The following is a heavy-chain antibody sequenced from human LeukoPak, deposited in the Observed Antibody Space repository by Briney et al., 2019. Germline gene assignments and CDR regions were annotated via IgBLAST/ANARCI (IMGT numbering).Heavy chain of an antibody. D-gene: IGHD3-22*01. CDR3: ARDFRDNSGYYTYFFDY. Sequence: GGSLRLSSAESGVSPYEDGMSGGPQAPGKGLEWVSGINWNGGSTGYADSVKGRFTISRDNAKNSLYLQMNSLRAGAKALYYCARDFRDNSGYYTYFFDYWGQGTLVTVSS. CDR1: GVSPYEDG. CDR2: INWNGGST. V-gene: IGHV3-20*03. J-gene: IGHJ4*02.